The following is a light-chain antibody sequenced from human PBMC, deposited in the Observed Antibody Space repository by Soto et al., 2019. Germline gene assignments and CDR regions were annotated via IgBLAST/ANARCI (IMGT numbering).Light chain of an antibody. CDR3: QQYNDWPRT. CDR2: GAS. CDR1: QSVGTY. V-gene: IGKV3-15*01. J-gene: IGKJ1*01. Sequence: EIVMTQSPATLSVSPGERATLSCRASQSVGTYLAWYQQKPGQAPRLLIHGASTRAAGISPRFSGGGSGTEFTLTISSLQSEDFAVYYCQQYNDWPRTFGQGTKVGIK.